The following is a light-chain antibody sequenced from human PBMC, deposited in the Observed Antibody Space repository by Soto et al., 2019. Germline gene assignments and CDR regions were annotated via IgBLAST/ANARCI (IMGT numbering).Light chain of an antibody. CDR2: EVS. Sequence: SALTQPASVSGSPGQSITISCTGTSSDVGGYSYVSWYQQHPGKAPKVIIFEVSNRPSGVSNRFSGSKSGNTASLTISGLLAEDEADYYCNSYTRSRSYVFGTGTKVTVL. CDR1: SSDVGGYSY. V-gene: IGLV2-14*01. CDR3: NSYTRSRSYV. J-gene: IGLJ1*01.